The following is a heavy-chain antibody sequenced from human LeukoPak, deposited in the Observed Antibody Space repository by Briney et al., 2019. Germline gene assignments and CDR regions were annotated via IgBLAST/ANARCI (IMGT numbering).Heavy chain of an antibody. CDR1: GGPMSSHY. Sequence: SETLSLTCTVSGGPMSSHYWSWIRQPAGKGLEWIGRIYTSGSSNYNPSLKSRVTMSVDTSKNQFSLKLSSVTAADTAVYYCARDRPYYDFWSGYYTGGSFFDYWGQGTLVTVSS. D-gene: IGHD3-3*01. V-gene: IGHV4-4*07. CDR2: IYTSGSS. CDR3: ARDRPYYDFWSGYYTGGSFFDY. J-gene: IGHJ4*02.